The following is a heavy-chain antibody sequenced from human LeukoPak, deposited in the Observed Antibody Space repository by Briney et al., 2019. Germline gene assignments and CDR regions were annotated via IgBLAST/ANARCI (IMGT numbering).Heavy chain of an antibody. CDR3: ARGQVAYCGGDCPLNGMDV. D-gene: IGHD2-21*02. CDR2: ISSSSSYI. V-gene: IGHV3-21*01. CDR1: GLTFNSYS. J-gene: IGHJ6*02. Sequence: PGGSLRLSCAASGLTFNSYSMNWVRQAPGKGLEWVSSISSSSSYIYYADSVKGRFTISRDNAKNSLYLQMNSLRAEDTAVYYCARGQVAYCGGDCPLNGMDVWGQGTTVTVSS.